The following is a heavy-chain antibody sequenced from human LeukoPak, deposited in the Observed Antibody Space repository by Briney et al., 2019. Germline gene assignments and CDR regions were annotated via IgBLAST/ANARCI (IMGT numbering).Heavy chain of an antibody. V-gene: IGHV3-7*01. Sequence: PGGSLRLSCAASGFTFSSYWMSWVRQAPGKGLEWVANIKQDGSEKYYVDSVKGRFTISRDNAKNSLYLQMNSLRAEDTAVYYCAKATTGYSSSWSFFDYWGQGTLVTVSS. CDR3: AKATTGYSSSWSFFDY. D-gene: IGHD6-13*01. J-gene: IGHJ4*02. CDR1: GFTFSSYW. CDR2: IKQDGSEK.